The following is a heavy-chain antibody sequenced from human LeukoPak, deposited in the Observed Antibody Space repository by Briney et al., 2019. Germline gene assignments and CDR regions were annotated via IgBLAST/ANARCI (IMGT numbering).Heavy chain of an antibody. CDR3: ARLRLRYDSNGYSTSYEAVDM. J-gene: IGHJ3*02. D-gene: IGHD3-22*01. V-gene: IGHV4-59*08. CDR1: GGSFSGYY. Sequence: SETLSLTCAVYGGSFSGYYWSWIRQPPGRGLEWIGYICYSGSTDYNPSLKSRVTMSVDTSINQFSLILSSVTAADTAVYYCARLRLRYDSNGYSTSYEAVDMWGQGTVVTVSS. CDR2: ICYSGST.